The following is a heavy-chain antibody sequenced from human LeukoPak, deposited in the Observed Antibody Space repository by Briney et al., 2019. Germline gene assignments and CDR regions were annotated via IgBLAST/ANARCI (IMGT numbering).Heavy chain of an antibody. CDR3: ARERPGSRVLDY. J-gene: IGHJ4*02. CDR1: GFTFRSYE. CDR2: LSSSGSAF. Sequence: GGSLRLSCEDSGFTFRSYEMNWVRQAPGKGLEWIAYLSSSGSAFSYADSVKGRFTIARDNAKNSVYLEMNSLRVEDTAVYYCARERPGSRVLDYWGQGTVVTVSS. V-gene: IGHV3-48*03. D-gene: IGHD3-10*01.